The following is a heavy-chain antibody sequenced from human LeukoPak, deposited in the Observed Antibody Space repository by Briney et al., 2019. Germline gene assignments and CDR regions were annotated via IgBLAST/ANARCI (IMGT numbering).Heavy chain of an antibody. Sequence: PGGSLRLSCAASGFTFSSYAMSWVRQAPGKGLEWVSAISGSGGSTYYADSVKGRFTISRDNSKNKLYLQMNSLRAEDAAVYYCAKAPIAAAAYYYGMDAWGQGTTVTVSS. D-gene: IGHD6-13*01. CDR1: GFTFSSYA. CDR3: AKAPIAAAAYYYGMDA. CDR2: ISGSGGST. J-gene: IGHJ6*02. V-gene: IGHV3-23*01.